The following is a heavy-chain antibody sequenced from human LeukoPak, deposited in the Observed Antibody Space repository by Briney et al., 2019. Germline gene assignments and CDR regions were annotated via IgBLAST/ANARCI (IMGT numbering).Heavy chain of an antibody. Sequence: GGSLRLSCAASGFTFSSCEMNWVRQAPGKGLEWVSYISSSGSTIYYADSVKGRFTISRDNAKNSLYLQMNSLRAEDTAVYYCAKGLGPTSQATFGGVIVIWALDYWGQGTLVTVSS. V-gene: IGHV3-48*03. J-gene: IGHJ4*02. CDR1: GFTFSSCE. CDR3: AKGLGPTSQATFGGVIVIWALDY. CDR2: ISSSGSTI. D-gene: IGHD3-16*02.